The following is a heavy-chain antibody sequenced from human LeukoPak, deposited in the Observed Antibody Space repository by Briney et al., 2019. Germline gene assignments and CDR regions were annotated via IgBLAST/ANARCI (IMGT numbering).Heavy chain of an antibody. CDR1: GGSISSGSYY. D-gene: IGHD3-3*01. V-gene: IGHV4-61*02. CDR3: ARDSGYYDFWSGVADY. CDR2: IYTSGST. J-gene: IGHJ4*02. Sequence: SETLSLTCTVPGGSISSGSYYWSWIRQPAGKGLEWIGRIYTSGSTNYNPSLKSRVTISVDTSKNQFSLKLSSVTAADTAVYYCARDSGYYDFWSGVADYWGQGTLVTVSS.